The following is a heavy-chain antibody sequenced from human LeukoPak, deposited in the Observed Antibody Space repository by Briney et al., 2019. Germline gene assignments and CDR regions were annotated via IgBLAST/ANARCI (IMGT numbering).Heavy chain of an antibody. V-gene: IGHV3-30-3*01. CDR3: ARDRGYYYDSRHGFDP. CDR1: GFTFSSYA. D-gene: IGHD3-22*01. Sequence: GGSLRLSCAASGFTFSSYAMHWVRQAPGKGLEWVAVISYDGSNKYYADSVKGRFTISRDNSKNTLYLQMNSLRAEDTAVYYCARDRGYYYDSRHGFDPWGQGTLVTVSS. J-gene: IGHJ5*02. CDR2: ISYDGSNK.